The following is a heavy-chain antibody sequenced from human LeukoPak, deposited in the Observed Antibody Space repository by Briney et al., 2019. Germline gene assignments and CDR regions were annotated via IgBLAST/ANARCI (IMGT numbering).Heavy chain of an antibody. V-gene: IGHV4-34*01. Sequence: PSETLSLTCAVCGGSFSGYYWSWIRQPPGKGLEWIGEINHSGSTNYNPSLKSRVTRSVDTSKNQFSLKLSSVTAADTAVYYCALSPGYSGYAYYFDYWGQGTLVTVSS. J-gene: IGHJ4*02. CDR3: ALSPGYSGYAYYFDY. CDR1: GGSFSGYY. CDR2: INHSGST. D-gene: IGHD5-12*01.